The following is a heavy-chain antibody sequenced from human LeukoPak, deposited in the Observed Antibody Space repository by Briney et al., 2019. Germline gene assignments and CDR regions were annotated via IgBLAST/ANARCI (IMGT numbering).Heavy chain of an antibody. CDR2: ISYSGST. CDR1: GGSISSYY. CDR3: ARFSLYDYVWGSDRQNFAFDY. J-gene: IGHJ4*02. V-gene: IGHV4-59*01. D-gene: IGHD3-16*02. Sequence: SETLSLTCTVSGGSISSYYWSWIRQPPGKGLEWIGNISYSGSTNYNPSLKSRVTISIDTSNNQFSLKLSSVTAADTAVYYCARFSLYDYVWGSDRQNFAFDYWGQGTLVTVSS.